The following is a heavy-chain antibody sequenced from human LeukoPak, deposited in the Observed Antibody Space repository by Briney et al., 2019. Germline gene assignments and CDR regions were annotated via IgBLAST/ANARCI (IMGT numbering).Heavy chain of an antibody. J-gene: IGHJ4*02. V-gene: IGHV3-15*01. Sequence: GGSLRLSCAASGFTFSNAWMSWVRQAPGKGLEWVGRIKSKTDGGTTDYAAPVKGRFTISRDDSKNTLYLQMNSLKTEDTAVYYCTTGPYDSSGYNDVFLGYYFDYWGQGTLVTVSS. CDR2: IKSKTDGGTT. CDR3: TTGPYDSSGYNDVFLGYYFDY. D-gene: IGHD3-22*01. CDR1: GFTFSNAW.